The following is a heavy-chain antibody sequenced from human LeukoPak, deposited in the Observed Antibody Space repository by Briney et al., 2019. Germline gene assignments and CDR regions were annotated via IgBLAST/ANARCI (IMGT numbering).Heavy chain of an antibody. CDR3: ARALEPSKRYFDY. V-gene: IGHV3-21*01. J-gene: IGHJ4*02. D-gene: IGHD1-1*01. CDR2: ISSSSSII. CDR1: GITFSSYS. Sequence: PGGSLRLSCVASGITFSSYSMNWIRQAPGKGLEWVSTISSSSSIIYCADSVRGRFTISRDNAKNSLYLQMNSLRVEDTAVYYCARALEPSKRYFDYWGQGTLVTVSS.